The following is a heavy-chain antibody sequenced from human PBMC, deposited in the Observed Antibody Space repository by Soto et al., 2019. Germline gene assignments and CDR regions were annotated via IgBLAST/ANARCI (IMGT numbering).Heavy chain of an antibody. V-gene: IGHV3-33*01. D-gene: IGHD6-13*01. J-gene: IGHJ6*02. CDR3: ARDSSSWPWDMGYGMDV. CDR2: IWYDGSNK. Sequence: GGSLRLSCAASGFTCSSYGMHWVRQAPGKGLEWVAVIWYDGSNKYYADSVKGRFTISRDNSKNTLYLQMNSLRAEDTAVYYCARDSSSWPWDMGYGMDVWGQGTTVTVSS. CDR1: GFTCSSYG.